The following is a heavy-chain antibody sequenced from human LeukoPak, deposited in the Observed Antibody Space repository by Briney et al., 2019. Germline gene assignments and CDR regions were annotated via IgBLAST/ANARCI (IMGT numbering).Heavy chain of an antibody. CDR2: INHSGSP. Sequence: SETLSLTCAVYGGSFSGYYWSWIRQPPGKGLEWIGEINHSGSPNYNPSLKSRVTIPIDTSTNQFSLRLSPVTAADTAVYYCARDLSDYYGSGSYRPIDAFDIWGQGTMVTVSS. CDR3: ARDLSDYYGSGSYRPIDAFDI. V-gene: IGHV4-34*01. D-gene: IGHD3-10*01. CDR1: GGSFSGYY. J-gene: IGHJ3*02.